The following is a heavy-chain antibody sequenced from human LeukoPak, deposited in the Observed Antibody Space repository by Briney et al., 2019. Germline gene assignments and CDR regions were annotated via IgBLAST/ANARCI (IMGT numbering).Heavy chain of an antibody. D-gene: IGHD3-22*01. Sequence: PGGSLRLSCAASGFTFSNFAMSWVRQAPGKGLEWVSGITGSGGATHNADSVKGRFTIARENTKNRLYLQRNGLRAEDTAVYYCAKDTAFYYDSSGSIDIWGQGTMVTVSS. CDR2: ITGSGGAT. V-gene: IGHV3-23*01. J-gene: IGHJ3*02. CDR1: GFTFSNFA. CDR3: AKDTAFYYDSSGSIDI.